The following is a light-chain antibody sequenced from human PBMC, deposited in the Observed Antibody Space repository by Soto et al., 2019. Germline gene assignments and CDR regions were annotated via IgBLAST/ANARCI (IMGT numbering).Light chain of an antibody. V-gene: IGLV2-23*01. CDR1: SSDVGSYNL. CDR2: EGS. J-gene: IGLJ3*02. CDR3: CSYAGSSTLV. Sequence: QSALTQPASVSGSPGQSLTISCTGTSSDVGSYNLVSWYQHHPGKAPKLMIYEGSERPSGVSNRFSGSKSGNTDSLTISGLQAEDEADYYCCSYAGSSTLVFGGGTKVTVL.